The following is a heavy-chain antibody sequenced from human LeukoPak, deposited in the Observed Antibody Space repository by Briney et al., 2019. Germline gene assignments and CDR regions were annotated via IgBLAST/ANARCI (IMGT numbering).Heavy chain of an antibody. J-gene: IGHJ3*02. CDR2: IYTSGST. CDR3: ASSMIVADAFDI. V-gene: IGHV4-4*07. D-gene: IGHD3-22*01. CDR1: GGSISSYY. Sequence: SETLSLTCDVSGGSISSYYWSWIRQPAGKGLEWIGRIYTSGSTNYNPSLKSRVTMSVDTSKNQFSLKLSSVTAADTAVYYCASSMIVADAFDIWGQGTMVTVSS.